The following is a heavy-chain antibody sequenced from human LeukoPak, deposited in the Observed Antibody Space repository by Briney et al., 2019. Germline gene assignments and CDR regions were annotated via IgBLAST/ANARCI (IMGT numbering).Heavy chain of an antibody. CDR2: MYYTGST. D-gene: IGHD6-13*01. CDR1: GGSISSGGYS. Sequence: SETLSLTCAVSGGSISSGGYSWSWIRQPPGKGLEWIAYMYYTGSTYYNPSLKSRVTISVDTSKNQFSLKLSSVTAADTAMYYCARVLAAAGNNWFDPWGQGTLVTVSS. V-gene: IGHV4-30-4*07. CDR3: ARVLAAAGNNWFDP. J-gene: IGHJ5*02.